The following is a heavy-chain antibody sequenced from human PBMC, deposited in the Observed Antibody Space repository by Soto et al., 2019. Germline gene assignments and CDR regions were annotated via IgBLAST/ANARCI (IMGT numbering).Heavy chain of an antibody. CDR2: INHSGST. CDR3: ARGGTYYYGSGRGFDP. J-gene: IGHJ5*02. V-gene: IGHV4-34*01. Sequence: SETLSLTCAVYGGSFSGYYWSWIRQPPGKGLEWIGEINHSGSTNYNPSLKSRVTISVDTSKNQFSLKLSSVTAADTAVYYCARGGTYYYGSGRGFDPWGQGTLVTVSS. D-gene: IGHD3-10*01. CDR1: GGSFSGYY.